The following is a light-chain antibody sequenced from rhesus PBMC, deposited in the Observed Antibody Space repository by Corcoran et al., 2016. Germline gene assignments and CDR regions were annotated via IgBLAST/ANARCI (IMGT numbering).Light chain of an antibody. CDR3: LQSKISWT. J-gene: IGKJ1*01. CDR2: QAS. Sequence: DIVLTQSPASLAVSPGQRATITCRASENVSFFGINPIHGYQQKPGQPPKLLDYQASNKDTGVPARFSGNGSGTYFNLTINPVEADDAADYYCLQSKISWTFGQGTKVEIK. CDR1: ENVSFFGINP. V-gene: IGKV7-13*02.